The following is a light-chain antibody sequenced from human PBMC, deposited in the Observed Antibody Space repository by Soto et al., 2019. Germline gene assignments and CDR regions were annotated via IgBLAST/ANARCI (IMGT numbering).Light chain of an antibody. Sequence: QSVLTQPASVSGSPGQSITISCTGTTSDVGAYNYVSWYRQHPGKAPKLMIYEVNNRPSGVSDRFSGSKSGNSASLTISWLQAEDEADYYCTSSTTGSLYVFGTGTKLTVL. J-gene: IGLJ1*01. V-gene: IGLV2-14*01. CDR2: EVN. CDR3: TSSTTGSLYV. CDR1: TSDVGAYNY.